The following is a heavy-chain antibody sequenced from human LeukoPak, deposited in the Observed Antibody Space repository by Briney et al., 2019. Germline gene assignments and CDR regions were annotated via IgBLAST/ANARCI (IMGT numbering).Heavy chain of an antibody. D-gene: IGHD3-10*01. Sequence: SVKVSCKASGGTFSSYAISWVRQAPGQGLEWMGGIIPIFGTANYAQKFQGRVTITADKSTCTAYMELSSLRPEDTAVYYCAREGFGIGWGSYYSYAFDIWGQGTMVTVSS. V-gene: IGHV1-69*06. CDR1: GGTFSSYA. CDR3: AREGFGIGWGSYYSYAFDI. CDR2: IIPIFGTA. J-gene: IGHJ3*02.